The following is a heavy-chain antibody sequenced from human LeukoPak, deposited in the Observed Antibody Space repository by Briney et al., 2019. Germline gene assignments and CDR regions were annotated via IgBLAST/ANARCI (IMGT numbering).Heavy chain of an antibody. CDR2: INSDGSRT. Sequence: GGSLRLSCAASGFSFSSYWMHWVRQAPGKGLVGVSRINSDGSRTSYADSVKGRFTISRDNAKNTLYLQMNSLSAEDTALYYCARGNVVSPPDYWGQGTLVTVSS. CDR1: GFSFSSYW. CDR3: ARGNVVSPPDY. V-gene: IGHV3-74*01. J-gene: IGHJ4*02. D-gene: IGHD2-8*01.